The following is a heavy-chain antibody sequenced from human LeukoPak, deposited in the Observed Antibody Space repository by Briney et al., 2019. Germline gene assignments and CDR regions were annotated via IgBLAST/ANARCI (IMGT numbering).Heavy chain of an antibody. CDR1: GFTFSSYS. Sequence: PGGSLRLSCAASGFTFSSYSMNWVRQAPGKGLEWVSYISSSSSTIYYADSVKGRFTISRDNAKNSLYLQMNSLRAEDTAVYYCARDLPSSGYYYRDAFDIWGQGTMVTVSS. CDR3: ARDLPSSGYYYRDAFDI. D-gene: IGHD3-22*01. V-gene: IGHV3-48*04. J-gene: IGHJ3*02. CDR2: ISSSSSTI.